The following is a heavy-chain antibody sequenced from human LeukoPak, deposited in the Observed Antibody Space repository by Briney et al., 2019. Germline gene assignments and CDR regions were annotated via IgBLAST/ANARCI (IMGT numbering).Heavy chain of an antibody. J-gene: IGHJ5*02. D-gene: IGHD1-1*01. V-gene: IGHV3-11*06. CDR3: ARDAPYNWNDAYNWFDP. CDR2: ISSSSSYI. CDR1: GFTFSDYY. Sequence: PGGSLRLSCAASGFTFSDYYMSWIRQAPGKGLEWVSSISSSSSYIYYADSVKGRFTISRDNAKNSLYLQMNSLRAEDTAVYYCARDAPYNWNDAYNWFDPWGQGTLVTVSS.